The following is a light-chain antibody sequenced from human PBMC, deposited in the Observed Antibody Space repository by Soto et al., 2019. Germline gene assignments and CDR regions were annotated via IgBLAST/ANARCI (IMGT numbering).Light chain of an antibody. Sequence: YARTQPASVSGYPGQSITISCTGTSSDVGSYNLVSWYQQHPGKAPKLMIYEGSKRPSGVSNRFSGSKSGNTASLTISGLQAEDEADYYCCSYAGSSTFVFGTGTKVTVL. CDR1: SSDVGSYNL. CDR2: EGS. V-gene: IGLV2-23*01. CDR3: CSYAGSSTFV. J-gene: IGLJ1*01.